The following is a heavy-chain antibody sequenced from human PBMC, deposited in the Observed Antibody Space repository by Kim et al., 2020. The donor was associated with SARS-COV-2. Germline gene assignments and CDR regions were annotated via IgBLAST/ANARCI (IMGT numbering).Heavy chain of an antibody. Sequence: GGSLRLSCAASGFTFSSYWMSWVRQAPGKGLEWVANINQDGSEKNYVDSVKGRFTISRDNPKNSLYLQMNSLRAEDTAVYYCSNGDNFDYWGQGTLVTVSS. D-gene: IGHD4-17*01. V-gene: IGHV3-7*03. CDR1: GFTFSSYW. CDR2: INQDGSEK. CDR3: SNGDNFDY. J-gene: IGHJ4*02.